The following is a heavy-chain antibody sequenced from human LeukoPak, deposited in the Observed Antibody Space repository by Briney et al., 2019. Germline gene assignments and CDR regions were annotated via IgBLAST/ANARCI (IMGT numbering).Heavy chain of an antibody. CDR1: GYTFTSYG. CDR2: MSPNSGNT. Sequence: GASVKVSCKASGYTFTSYGISWVRQAPGQGLEWMGWMSPNSGNTGYAQKFQGRVTMTRNTSISTAYMELSSLRSEDTAVYYCARGPPAYDSSNYDLNYWGQGTLVTVSS. CDR3: ARGPPAYDSSNYDLNY. J-gene: IGHJ4*02. V-gene: IGHV1-8*02. D-gene: IGHD3-22*01.